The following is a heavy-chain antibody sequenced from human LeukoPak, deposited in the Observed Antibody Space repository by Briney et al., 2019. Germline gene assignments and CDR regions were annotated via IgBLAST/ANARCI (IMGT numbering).Heavy chain of an antibody. CDR1: GYTFTSYY. CDR3: ARGLHYGSGSYYNEYYYYMDV. CDR2: INPSGGST. V-gene: IGHV1-46*01. Sequence: ASVKVSCKASGYTFTSYYMHWVRQAPGQGLEWMGIINPSGGSTSYAQKFQGRVTMTRDMSTSTAYMELSSLRSEDTAVYYCARGLHYGSGSYYNEYYYYMDVWGKGTTVTVSS. J-gene: IGHJ6*03. D-gene: IGHD3-10*01.